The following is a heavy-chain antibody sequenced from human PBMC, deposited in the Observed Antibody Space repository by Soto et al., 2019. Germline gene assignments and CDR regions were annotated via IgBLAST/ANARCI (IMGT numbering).Heavy chain of an antibody. CDR1: GFTLSSYA. CDR3: TSNDAFDI. V-gene: IGHV3-30-3*01. Sequence: PGGSLRLSCASSGFTLSSYAMHWVRQAPGKGLEWVAVISYDGSNKYYADSVKGRFTISRDNSKNTLYLQMNSLRAEDTALYYCTSNDAFDIWGQGTMVTVSS. J-gene: IGHJ3*02. CDR2: ISYDGSNK.